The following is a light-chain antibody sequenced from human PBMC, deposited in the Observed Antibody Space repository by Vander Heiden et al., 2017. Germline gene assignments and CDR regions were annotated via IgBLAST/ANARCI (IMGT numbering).Light chain of an antibody. CDR2: ALS. V-gene: IGKV2-40*01. CDR3: MQRIVFPCT. Sequence: IVMTQTPLSLPVTPGEPATISCQSSPNLFDILDGNPYLHWYLQKPGQPPQLLIHALSCRAAGIPDRFSGSGLGTDFTLKISGVEAEDVGVYYCMQRIVFPCTFGQGTKVEIK. CDR1: PNLFDILDGNPY. J-gene: IGKJ2*02.